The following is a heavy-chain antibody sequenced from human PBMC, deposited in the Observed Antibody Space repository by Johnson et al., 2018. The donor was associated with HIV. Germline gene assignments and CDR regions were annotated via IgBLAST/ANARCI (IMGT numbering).Heavy chain of an antibody. Sequence: QLVESGGGSVQPGGSLRLSCAASGFTVSSNYMSWVRQAPGKGLEWVSVIYSGGSTYYADSVNGRFTISRDNSKNTLYLQMNSLRPQDTAVYYCARTRQGAFDIWCQGTMVTVSS. CDR2: IYSGGST. CDR1: GFTVSSNY. V-gene: IGHV3-66*02. J-gene: IGHJ3*02. CDR3: ARTRQGAFDI.